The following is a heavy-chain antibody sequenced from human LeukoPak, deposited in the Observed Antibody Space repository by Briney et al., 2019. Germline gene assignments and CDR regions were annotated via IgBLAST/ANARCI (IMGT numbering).Heavy chain of an antibody. CDR3: AQDVV. D-gene: IGHD2-15*01. CDR2: ISYDGSNK. CDR1: GFTFSSYG. Sequence: GGSLRLSCAASGFTFSSYGMHWVRQAPGKGLEWVAVISYDGSNKYYADSVKGRFTISRDNSKNSLYLQMNSLRAEDTALYYCAQDVVRGQGTVVTVS. J-gene: IGHJ4*02. V-gene: IGHV3-30*18.